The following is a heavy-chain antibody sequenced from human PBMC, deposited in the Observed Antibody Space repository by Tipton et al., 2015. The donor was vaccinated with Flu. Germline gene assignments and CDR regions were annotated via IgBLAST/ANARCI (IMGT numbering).Heavy chain of an antibody. CDR1: GGSISSYY. CDR2: IYYSGST. V-gene: IGHV4-59*01. Sequence: TLSLTCTVSGGSISSYYWSWIRRPPGKGLEWIGHIYYSGSTNYSPSLKSRVTISVDTFKNQFSLKLSSVTAADTAVYYCARYGTYDGSRYFQHWGQGTLVTVSS. D-gene: IGHD1-26*01. CDR3: ARYGTYDGSRYFQH. J-gene: IGHJ1*01.